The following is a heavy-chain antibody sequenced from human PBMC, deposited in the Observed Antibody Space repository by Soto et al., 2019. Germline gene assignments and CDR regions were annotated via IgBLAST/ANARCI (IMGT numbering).Heavy chain of an antibody. CDR1: GYSFTTYW. CDR2: IYPGDSDT. J-gene: IGHJ6*02. CDR3: ERLPDTSYGMDV. D-gene: IGHD3-16*01. Sequence: ESLKISRRGSGYSFTTYWIGWVRQMPGKGLEWMGIIYPGDSDTRYSPSFQGQVTISADKSIKTAYLQWSSLRASDTAMYYCERLPDTSYGMDVWGQGTTVTVSS. V-gene: IGHV5-51*01.